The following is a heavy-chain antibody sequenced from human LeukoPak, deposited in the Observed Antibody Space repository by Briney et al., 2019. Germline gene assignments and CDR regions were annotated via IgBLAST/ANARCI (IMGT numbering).Heavy chain of an antibody. CDR2: ISGSGGST. Sequence: PGGSLRLSCAASGFTFSSYSMNWVRQAPGKGLEWVSAISGSGGSTYYADSVKGRFTISRDNSKNTLYLQMNSLRAEDTAVYYCAKETSGHNWFDPWGQGTLVTVSS. D-gene: IGHD6-25*01. CDR1: GFTFSSYS. J-gene: IGHJ5*02. CDR3: AKETSGHNWFDP. V-gene: IGHV3-23*01.